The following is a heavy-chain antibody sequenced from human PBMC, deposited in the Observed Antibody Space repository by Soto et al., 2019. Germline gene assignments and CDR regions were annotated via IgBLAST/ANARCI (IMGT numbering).Heavy chain of an antibody. V-gene: IGHV4-34*01. D-gene: IGHD2-15*01. CDR2: INHSGST. CDR3: AQGGCSGGSCYSYYFDY. Sequence: SETLSLTCAVYGGSFSGYYWSWIRQPPGKGLEWIGEINHSGSTNYNPSLKSRVTISVDTSKNQFSLKLSSVTAADTAVYYCAQGGCSGGSCYSYYFDYWGQGTLVTVSS. CDR1: GGSFSGYY. J-gene: IGHJ4*02.